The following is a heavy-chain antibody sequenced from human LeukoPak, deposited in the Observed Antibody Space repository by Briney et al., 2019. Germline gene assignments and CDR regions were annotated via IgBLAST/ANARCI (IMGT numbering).Heavy chain of an antibody. D-gene: IGHD5-12*01. CDR2: INPSGGST. CDR1: GYTFTSYD. V-gene: IGHV1-46*01. Sequence: ASVKVSCKASGYTFTSYDINWVRQAPGQGLEWMGIINPSGGSTSYAQKFQGRVTMTRDTSTSTVYMELSSLRSEDTAVYYCARDLIVATIYAFDIWGQGTMVTVSS. CDR3: ARDLIVATIYAFDI. J-gene: IGHJ3*02.